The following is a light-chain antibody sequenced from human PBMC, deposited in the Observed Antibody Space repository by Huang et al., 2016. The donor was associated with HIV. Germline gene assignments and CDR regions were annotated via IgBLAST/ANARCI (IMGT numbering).Light chain of an antibody. CDR2: KLS. J-gene: IGKJ1*01. Sequence: DVLLTQSPLSLPVTLGQPAFITCKSNQSLVYGDGNIYLNWFHQRPGHSPRRLIYKLSNRDSGVPDRFSGGGSGTDFTLWISEVEAEDVGDYYCMQASHGAATFGQGTMVDIK. V-gene: IGKV2-30*01. CDR3: MQASHGAAT. CDR1: QSLVYGDGNIY.